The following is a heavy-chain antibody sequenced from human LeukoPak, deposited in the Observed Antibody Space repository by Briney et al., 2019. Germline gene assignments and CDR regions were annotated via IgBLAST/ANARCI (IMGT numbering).Heavy chain of an antibody. CDR3: ARVGSPAGTGYYYYMDV. Sequence: VASVKVSCKASGYTFTSYGISWVRQAPGQGLEWMGWISAYNGNTNYAQKLQGRVTMTTDTSTSTAYMELRSLRSDDTAVYYCARVGSPAGTGYYYYMDVWGKGTTVTVSS. J-gene: IGHJ6*03. CDR1: GYTFTSYG. CDR2: ISAYNGNT. D-gene: IGHD1-14*01. V-gene: IGHV1-18*01.